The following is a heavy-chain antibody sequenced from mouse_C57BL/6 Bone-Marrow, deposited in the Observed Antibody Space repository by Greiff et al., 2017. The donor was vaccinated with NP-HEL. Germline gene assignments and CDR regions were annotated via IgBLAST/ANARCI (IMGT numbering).Heavy chain of an antibody. J-gene: IGHJ2*01. CDR1: GFTFSSYA. D-gene: IGHD1-1*02. Sequence: EVKLMESGGGLVKPGGSLKLSCAASGFTFSSYAMSWVRQTPEKRLEWVATISDGGSYTYYPDNVKGRFTISRDNAKNNLYLQMSQLKSEDTAMYYCARDRVGGYSFDYWGKGTTLTVSS. CDR3: ARDRVGGYSFDY. CDR2: ISDGGSYT. V-gene: IGHV5-4*01.